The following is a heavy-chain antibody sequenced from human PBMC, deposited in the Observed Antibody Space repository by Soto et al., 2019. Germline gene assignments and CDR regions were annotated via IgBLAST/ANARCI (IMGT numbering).Heavy chain of an antibody. Sequence: EVQLLEAGGGLVQPGGSLRLSCAGSGFTFQAYAMSWVRLSPGKGLEWVAAITGSGGTTYYADSVKGRFTISRDNSKKSPFLHKSCLRPEYTEVYIWATTNSYLYYSAGYGRAFDSWGQGTRVTVSS. D-gene: IGHD2-8*01. CDR2: ITGSGGTT. J-gene: IGHJ4*02. V-gene: IGHV3-23*01. CDR3: ATTNSYLYYSAGYGRAFDS. CDR1: GFTFQAYA.